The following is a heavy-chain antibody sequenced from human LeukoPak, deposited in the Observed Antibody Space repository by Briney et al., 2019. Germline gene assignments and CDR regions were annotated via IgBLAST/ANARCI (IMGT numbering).Heavy chain of an antibody. CDR3: ARDLPALGYFDY. CDR1: GFTFNYYA. D-gene: IGHD7-27*01. CDR2: ISYDGSNK. Sequence: GGSLRLSCEASGFTFNYYAMHWVRQAPGKGLEWVAVISYDGSNKYYADSVKGRFTIPRDNSKNTLYLQMNSLRAEDTAVYYCARDLPALGYFDYWGQGTLVTVSS. V-gene: IGHV3-30-3*01. J-gene: IGHJ4*02.